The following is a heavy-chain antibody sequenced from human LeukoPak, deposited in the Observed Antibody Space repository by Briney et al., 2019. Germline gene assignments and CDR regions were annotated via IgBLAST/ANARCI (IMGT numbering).Heavy chain of an antibody. CDR3: ARAFSVRDAFDI. CDR2: ISGSGGST. Sequence: GGSLRLSCAASGFTFSSYAMSWVRQAPGKGLEWVSAISGSGGSTYYADSVKGRFTISRDNSKNTLYLQMNSLRAEDTAVYYCARAFSVRDAFDIWGQGTMVTVSS. CDR1: GFTFSSYA. V-gene: IGHV3-23*01. J-gene: IGHJ3*02. D-gene: IGHD3-3*02.